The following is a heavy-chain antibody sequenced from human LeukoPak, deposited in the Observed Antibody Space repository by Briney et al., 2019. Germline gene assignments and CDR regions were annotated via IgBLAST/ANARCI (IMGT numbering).Heavy chain of an antibody. D-gene: IGHD5-18*01. CDR3: AKERIQLWPRVY. J-gene: IGHJ4*02. CDR2: ISGSGCST. CDR1: GFTCSSYG. Sequence: GSLRLSFAASGFTCSSYGMSWVRQAPGQGLGWVSAISGSGCSTYYADSVQGRFTISRDKSKNTLYLQMNSRRAEDTAVYYCAKERIQLWPRVYWSQGTLVTVSS. V-gene: IGHV3-23*01.